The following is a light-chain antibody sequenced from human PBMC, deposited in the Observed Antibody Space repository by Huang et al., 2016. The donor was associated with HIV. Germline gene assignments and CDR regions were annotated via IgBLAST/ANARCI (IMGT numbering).Light chain of an antibody. Sequence: DIQMTQSPSSLSASVGDRVTITCRASQRISKYLNWYQQKPGRAPNLLIYGAYNLQSGVPSRFSGSGSETDFTRTISGLQPGDFATYYCQHSFRSPYTFGQGTKVDMK. V-gene: IGKV1-39*01. J-gene: IGKJ2*01. CDR3: QHSFRSPYT. CDR2: GAY. CDR1: QRISKY.